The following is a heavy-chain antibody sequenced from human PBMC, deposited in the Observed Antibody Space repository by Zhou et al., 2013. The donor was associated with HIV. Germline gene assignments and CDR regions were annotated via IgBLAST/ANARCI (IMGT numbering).Heavy chain of an antibody. CDR2: VIPVLGIA. V-gene: IGHV1-69*14. J-gene: IGHJ6*03. CDR1: GGTFENYP. Sequence: VQLVQSGNVLKRPGSSVKISCKTSGGTFENYPISWVRQAPGNGLEWVGGVIPVLGIAHYSQKFQGRVTISADKSKTISYLELTSLRSEDTAEYYCARDPHMYHSNLGYYYYMDVWGRGTTVTVSS. D-gene: IGHD7-27*01. CDR3: ARDPHMYHSNLGYYYYMDV.